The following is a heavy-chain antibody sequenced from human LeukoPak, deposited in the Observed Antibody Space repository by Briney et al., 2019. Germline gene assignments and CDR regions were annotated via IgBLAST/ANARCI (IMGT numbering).Heavy chain of an antibody. Sequence: SVKVSCKASGGTFSSYAISWVRQAPGQGLEWMGGIIPIFGTANYAQKFQGRVTITADESTSTAYMELSGLRSEDTAVYYCARGGTFGGVIPTRFDYWGQGTLVTVSS. D-gene: IGHD3-16*02. CDR2: IIPIFGTA. V-gene: IGHV1-69*13. J-gene: IGHJ4*02. CDR1: GGTFSSYA. CDR3: ARGGTFGGVIPTRFDY.